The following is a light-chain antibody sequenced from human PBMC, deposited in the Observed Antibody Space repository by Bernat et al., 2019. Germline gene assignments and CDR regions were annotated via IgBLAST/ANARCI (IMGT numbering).Light chain of an antibody. CDR1: RSDVGRYKY. Sequence: QSALTQPASVAGSPGQSITISCTGTRSDVGRYKYVSWYQQYPGKAPKLLIYDVSNRPSGVPSRFSGSKSGNTASLTISGLQAEDEADYYCSSFTTPDTYVFGTGTEVTVL. J-gene: IGLJ1*01. CDR3: SSFTTPDTYV. CDR2: DVS. V-gene: IGLV2-14*03.